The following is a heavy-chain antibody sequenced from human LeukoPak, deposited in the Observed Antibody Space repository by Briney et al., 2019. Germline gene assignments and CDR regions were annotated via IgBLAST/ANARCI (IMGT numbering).Heavy chain of an antibody. CDR1: GFTFSSYA. V-gene: IGHV3-21*01. CDR3: ARGYSSSPTVD. D-gene: IGHD6-13*01. CDR2: ISSSSSYI. J-gene: IGHJ4*02. Sequence: GGSLRLSCAASGFTFSSYAMHWVRQAPGKGLEWVSSISSSSSYIYYADSVKGRFTISRDNAKNSLYLQMNSLRAEDTAVYYCARGYSSSPTVDWGQGTLVTVSS.